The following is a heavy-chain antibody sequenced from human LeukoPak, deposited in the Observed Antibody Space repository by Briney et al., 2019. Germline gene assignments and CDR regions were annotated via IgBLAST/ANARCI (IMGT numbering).Heavy chain of an antibody. D-gene: IGHD4-17*01. J-gene: IGHJ5*02. Sequence: SETLSLTCAVYGGSFSGYYWSWIRQPPGKGLEWIGEINHSGSTNYNPSLKSRVTISVDTSKSQFSLKLSSVTAADTAVYYCAAGAIENDHGDYVSLWFDPWGQGTLVTVSS. V-gene: IGHV4-34*01. CDR1: GGSFSGYY. CDR3: AAGAIENDHGDYVSLWFDP. CDR2: INHSGST.